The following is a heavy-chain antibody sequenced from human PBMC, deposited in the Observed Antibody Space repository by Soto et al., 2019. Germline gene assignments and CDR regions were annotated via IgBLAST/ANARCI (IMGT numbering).Heavy chain of an antibody. CDR2: IKSKTAGGAA. D-gene: IGHD3-10*01. CDR3: TIHYGSGPGNLLFDY. V-gene: IGHV3-15*01. J-gene: IGHJ4*02. CDR1: GFPFSDTW. Sequence: EVQLVESGGGLVKPGGSLRLSCAASGFPFSDTWMTWVRQTPGKGLQWVGVIKSKTAGGAADYAAPVKGRFTISRDDSPSTLYLHMNSLNTEDTAVYYCTIHYGSGPGNLLFDYWGQGALVTVSS.